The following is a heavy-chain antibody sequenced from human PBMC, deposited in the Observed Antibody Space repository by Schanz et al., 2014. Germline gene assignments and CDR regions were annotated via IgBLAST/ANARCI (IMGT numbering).Heavy chain of an antibody. CDR2: ISGNGGST. V-gene: IGHV3-23*04. J-gene: IGHJ4*02. D-gene: IGHD2-15*01. CDR3: AKVREWWPYYFDY. Sequence: EVQLVESGGGLVKPGGSLRLSCAASGFTFTTNAMSWVRQPPGKGLEWVSAISGNGGSTYFADSVKGRFTISRDNSDNTLFLQMNSLRAEDTAVYYCAKVREWWPYYFDYWGQGTLVIVSS. CDR1: GFTFTTNA.